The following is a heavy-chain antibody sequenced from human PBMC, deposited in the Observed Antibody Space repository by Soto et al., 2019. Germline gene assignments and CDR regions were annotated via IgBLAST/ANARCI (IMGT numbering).Heavy chain of an antibody. Sequence: QVQLVQSGAEVKKPGASVKVSCKTSGYAFTGFYIHWVRQAPGQGLGWMGWISPNTGGTSYAQKFQGRVTMTRDTSISTAYMELTRLRSDDTAVFYCARVRQPVLDYFDYWGQGTLVTVSS. CDR1: GYAFTGFY. V-gene: IGHV1-2*02. D-gene: IGHD3-3*01. CDR2: ISPNTGGT. J-gene: IGHJ4*02. CDR3: ARVRQPVLDYFDY.